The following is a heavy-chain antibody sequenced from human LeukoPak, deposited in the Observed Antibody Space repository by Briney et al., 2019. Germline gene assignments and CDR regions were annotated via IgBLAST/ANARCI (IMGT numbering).Heavy chain of an antibody. V-gene: IGHV1-69*13. D-gene: IGHD3-9*01. Sequence: SVKVSCKAPGGTFSSYAISWVRQAPGQGLEWMGGIIPIFGTANYAQKFQGRVTITADESTSTAYMELSSLRSEDTAVYYCARDSDDILTGYYSGSADYYYYYGMDVWGKGTTVTVSS. J-gene: IGHJ6*04. CDR3: ARDSDDILTGYYSGSADYYYYYGMDV. CDR2: IIPIFGTA. CDR1: GGTFSSYA.